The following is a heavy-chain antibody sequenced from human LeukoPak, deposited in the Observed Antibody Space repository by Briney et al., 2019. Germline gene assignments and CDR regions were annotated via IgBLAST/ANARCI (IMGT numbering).Heavy chain of an antibody. CDR3: ARDVVRSYCSGGSCYLDY. Sequence: PSETLSLTCAVYGGSFSGYYWSWIRQPPGKGLEWIGEINHSGSTNYNPSLKSRVTISVDTSKNQFSLKLSSVTAADTAVYYCARDVVRSYCSGGSCYLDYWGQGTLVTVSS. D-gene: IGHD2-15*01. CDR2: INHSGST. J-gene: IGHJ4*02. CDR1: GGSFSGYY. V-gene: IGHV4-34*01.